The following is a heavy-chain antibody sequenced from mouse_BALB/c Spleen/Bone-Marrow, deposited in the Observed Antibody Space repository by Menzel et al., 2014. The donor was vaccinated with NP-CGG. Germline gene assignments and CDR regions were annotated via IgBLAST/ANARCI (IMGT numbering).Heavy chain of an antibody. CDR1: GFTFTDSY. J-gene: IGHJ4*01. CDR2: IRNKAYDYTT. CDR3: SRLPMDY. Sequence: EVQLVESGGGLVQPGGSLRLSCTTSGFTFTDSYMSWVRQPPGKALEWLGFIRNKAYDYTTEYSASVKGRFTISRDSSQSILYLQMNTLRPEDSAAYYCSRLPMDYLGRGTAVTVSS. V-gene: IGHV7-3*02.